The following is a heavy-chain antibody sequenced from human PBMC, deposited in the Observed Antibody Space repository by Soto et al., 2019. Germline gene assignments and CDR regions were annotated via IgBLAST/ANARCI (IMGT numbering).Heavy chain of an antibody. D-gene: IGHD2-15*01. CDR3: ARVRIEDIVVVVAAPDY. CDR2: IIPILGIA. V-gene: IGHV1-69*02. Sequence: GASVKVSCKASGGTFSSYTISWVRQAPGQGLEWMGRIIPILGIANYAQKFQGRVTITADKSTSTAYMELSSLRSEDTAVYYCARVRIEDIVVVVAAPDYWGQGTLVTVSS. J-gene: IGHJ4*02. CDR1: GGTFSSYT.